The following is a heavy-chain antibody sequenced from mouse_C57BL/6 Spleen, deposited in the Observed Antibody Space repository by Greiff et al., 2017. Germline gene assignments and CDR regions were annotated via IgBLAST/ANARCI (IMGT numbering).Heavy chain of an antibody. V-gene: IGHV8-12*01. Sequence: QVTLQESGPGILQSSQTLSLTCTSSGFSLSTSGMGVSWIRQPSGKGLEWLAHTYWDDDKRYNPSLKSRLPISKDTSRNQVFLKITSVDTADTATYDSARSYDYDGFADWGQGTLVTVSA. J-gene: IGHJ3*01. D-gene: IGHD2-4*01. CDR2: TYWDDDK. CDR1: GFSLSTSGMG. CDR3: ARSYDYDGFAD.